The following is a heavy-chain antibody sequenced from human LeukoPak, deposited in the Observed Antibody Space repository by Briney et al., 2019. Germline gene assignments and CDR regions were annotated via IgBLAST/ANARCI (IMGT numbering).Heavy chain of an antibody. V-gene: IGHV1-69*01. CDR3: ASPKGNTLGTNYDILTGPNYYYYGMDV. J-gene: IGHJ6*04. CDR2: IIPIFGTS. CDR1: GWTFSSFA. Sequence: SVNVSCQGSGWTFSSFAISWVRQAPGQGLEWMGGIIPIFGTSKYAQKLQGRVTITAAESTSTAFMELSSLRSEDTAVYYCASPKGNTLGTNYDILTGPNYYYYGMDVWGKGTTVTVSS. D-gene: IGHD3-9*01.